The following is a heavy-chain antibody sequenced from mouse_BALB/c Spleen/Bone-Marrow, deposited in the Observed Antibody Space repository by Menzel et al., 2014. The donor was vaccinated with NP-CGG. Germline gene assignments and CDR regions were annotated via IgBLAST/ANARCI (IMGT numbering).Heavy chain of an antibody. CDR1: GFSLTGYG. CDR3: ARDSFLITRALDY. J-gene: IGHJ4*01. V-gene: IGHV2-6-7*01. Sequence: VQRVESGPGLVAPSQSLSITCTVSGFSLTGYGVSWVRQPPGTGLEWLGMIWGDGSTDYNSALKSRLSISKDNSKSQVFLKVNSLQTEDTARYYCARDSFLITRALDYWGQGTSVTVSS. D-gene: IGHD2-4*01. CDR2: IWGDGST.